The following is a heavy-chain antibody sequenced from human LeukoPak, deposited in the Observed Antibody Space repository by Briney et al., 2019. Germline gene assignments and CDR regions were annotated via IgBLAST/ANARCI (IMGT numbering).Heavy chain of an antibody. J-gene: IGHJ5*02. Sequence: GGSLRLSCAVSGFTFSSYWMHWVRQAPGKGLVWVSRINSDGSSTSYADSVKGRFTISRDNAKNTLYLQMNSLRAEDTAVYYCATLAVAGPQGPWGQGTLVTVSS. CDR2: INSDGSST. V-gene: IGHV3-74*01. CDR3: ATLAVAGPQGP. D-gene: IGHD6-19*01. CDR1: GFTFSSYW.